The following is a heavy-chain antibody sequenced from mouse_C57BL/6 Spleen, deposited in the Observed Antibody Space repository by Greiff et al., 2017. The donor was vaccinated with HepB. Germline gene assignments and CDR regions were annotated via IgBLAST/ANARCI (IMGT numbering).Heavy chain of an antibody. CDR2: INPYNGGT. J-gene: IGHJ2*01. Sequence: EVQLQQSGPVLVKPGASVKMSCKASGYTFTDYYMNWVKQSHGKSLEWIGVINPYNGGTSYNQKFKGKATLTVDKSSSTAYMELNSLKSEDSAVYYCARGTTVVAGDYGGQGTTLTVSS. CDR3: ARGTTVVAGDY. CDR1: GYTFTDYY. D-gene: IGHD1-1*01. V-gene: IGHV1-19*01.